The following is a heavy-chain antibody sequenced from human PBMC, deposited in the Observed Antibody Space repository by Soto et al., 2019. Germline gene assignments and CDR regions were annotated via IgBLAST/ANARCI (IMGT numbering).Heavy chain of an antibody. CDR1: GGSIKSGGYY. V-gene: IGHV4-31*03. J-gene: IGHJ3*02. Sequence: PSATLSRTXTVSGGSIKSGGYYWTWSRQHPGKGLEWIGHIYYSGTTYYNPPLKSRVTISLDTSKNQFSLNLNSVTAADTAVYYCARDLGIAVAPRGAFDIWGQGTMVT. CDR3: ARDLGIAVAPRGAFDI. CDR2: IYYSGTT. D-gene: IGHD6-19*01.